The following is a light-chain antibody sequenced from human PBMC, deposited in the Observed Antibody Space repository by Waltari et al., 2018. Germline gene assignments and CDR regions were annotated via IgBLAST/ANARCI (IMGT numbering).Light chain of an antibody. CDR3: SSYTSSSTSV. CDR2: EVR. Sequence: WYQRHPGKAAKLLSYEVRKRPSGVSNRFSGSKSGNTASLTIAGRRAGDEADYYCSSYTSSSTSVFGGGTKLTVL. V-gene: IGLV2-14*01. J-gene: IGLJ3*02.